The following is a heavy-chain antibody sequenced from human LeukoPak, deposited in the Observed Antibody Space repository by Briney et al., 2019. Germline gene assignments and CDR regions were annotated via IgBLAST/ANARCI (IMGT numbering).Heavy chain of an antibody. J-gene: IGHJ3*02. CDR2: ISSSSSYI. V-gene: IGHV3-21*01. CDR3: ARDKKSSSWYGLNAFDI. Sequence: PGGSLRHSCPASGFTFSSYSMNWVRQAPGKGLEWVSSISSSSSYIYYADSVKGRFTISRDNAKNSLYLQMNSLRAEDTAVYYCARDKKSSSWYGLNAFDIWGQGTMVTVSS. CDR1: GFTFSSYS. D-gene: IGHD6-13*01.